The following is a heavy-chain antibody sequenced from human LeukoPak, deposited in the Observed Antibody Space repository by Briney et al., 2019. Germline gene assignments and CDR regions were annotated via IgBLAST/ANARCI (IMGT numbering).Heavy chain of an antibody. J-gene: IGHJ4*02. V-gene: IGHV3-33*08. CDR3: ARVSEAGFGAGAIDY. D-gene: IGHD6-13*01. Sequence: GGSLRLSCAVSGFTVSSYGMHWVRQAPGKGLEWVAVIWYDGSNKYYADSVKGRFTISRDNSKNTLYLQMNSLRAEDTAVYYCARVSEAGFGAGAIDYWGQGTLVTVSS. CDR1: GFTVSSYG. CDR2: IWYDGSNK.